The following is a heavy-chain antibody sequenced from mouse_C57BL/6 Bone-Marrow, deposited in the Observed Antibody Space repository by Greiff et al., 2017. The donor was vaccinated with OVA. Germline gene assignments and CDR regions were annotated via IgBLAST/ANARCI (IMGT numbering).Heavy chain of an antibody. CDR1: GYTFTSYG. Sequence: QVQLKQSGAELARPGASVKLSCKASGYTFTSYGISWVKQSTGQGLEWIGEIYPRSGNTYYNEKFKGKATLTADKSSSTAYMELRSLTSEDSAVYFCASYYYGSRFVWGTGTTVTVSS. CDR2: IYPRSGNT. J-gene: IGHJ1*03. CDR3: ASYYYGSRFV. V-gene: IGHV1-81*01. D-gene: IGHD1-1*01.